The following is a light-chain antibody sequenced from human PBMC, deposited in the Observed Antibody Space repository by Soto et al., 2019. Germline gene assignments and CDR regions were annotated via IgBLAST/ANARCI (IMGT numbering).Light chain of an antibody. Sequence: IHMTHPPATLSASVLHRATITFLASQSISSWLAWHQQKPGKAPKLLMYDASNLESGVPSRFSGSGSGTDFTLTISSLQPEDFATYYCQQLHDYPITFGQGTRLEIK. CDR1: QSISSW. CDR2: DAS. V-gene: IGKV1-5*01. J-gene: IGKJ5*01. CDR3: QQLHDYPIT.